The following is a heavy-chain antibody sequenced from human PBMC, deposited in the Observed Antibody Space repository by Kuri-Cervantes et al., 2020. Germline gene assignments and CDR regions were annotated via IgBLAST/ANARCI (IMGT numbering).Heavy chain of an antibody. CDR3: AKVGTRSYDSKGTYGMDY. V-gene: IGHV3-30-3*01. D-gene: IGHD3-22*01. Sequence: LSLTCAASGFTFSSYAMHWVRQAPGKGLEWVAVISYDGSNQYYADPVKGRFPISRDNSKNTLYLQMNSLRAEEPAVYDCAKVGTRSYDSKGTYGMDYWGQGTLVTVSS. CDR1: GFTFSSYA. CDR2: ISYDGSNQ. J-gene: IGHJ4*02.